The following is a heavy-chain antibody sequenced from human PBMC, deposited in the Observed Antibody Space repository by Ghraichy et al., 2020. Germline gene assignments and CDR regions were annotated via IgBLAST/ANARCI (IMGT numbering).Heavy chain of an antibody. D-gene: IGHD3-3*01. CDR3: ARPGGDDFWSGYYPPDY. J-gene: IGHJ4*02. CDR1: GYSFTSYW. CDR2: IYPGDSDT. Sequence: GESLNISCKGSGYSFTSYWIGWVRQMPGKGLEWMGIIYPGDSDTRYSPSFQGQVTISADKSISTAYLQWSSLKASDTARYYCARPGGDDFWSGYYPPDYWGQGTLVTVSS. V-gene: IGHV5-51*01.